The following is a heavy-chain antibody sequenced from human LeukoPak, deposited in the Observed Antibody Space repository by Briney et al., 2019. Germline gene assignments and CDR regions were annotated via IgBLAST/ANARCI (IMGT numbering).Heavy chain of an antibody. CDR1: GYTFTSYY. Sequence: ASVKVSCKASGYTFTSYYMHWVRQAPGQGLEWMGIINPSGGSTSYAQKFQGRVTMTRDTSTSTVYMELSSLRSEDTAVYYCTRVRIAAALDYWGQGTLVTVSS. D-gene: IGHD6-13*01. J-gene: IGHJ4*02. CDR3: TRVRIAAALDY. V-gene: IGHV1-46*01. CDR2: INPSGGST.